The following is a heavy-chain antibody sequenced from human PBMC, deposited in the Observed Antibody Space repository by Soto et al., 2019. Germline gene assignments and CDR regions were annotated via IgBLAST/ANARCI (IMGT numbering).Heavy chain of an antibody. D-gene: IGHD6-13*01. CDR3: SGERSAAGHVYGMNV. J-gene: IGHJ6*02. Sequence: ASVQVSRMSSGYTYPSYVINWVRQAPGQGLAWVGWMNTNSDDTSSAQKFRGRLTLTRDKSMRAVYMKLSNLRPDDSAVYYCSGERSAAGHVYGMNVWG. V-gene: IGHV1-8*01. CDR1: GYTYPSYV. CDR2: MNTNSDDT.